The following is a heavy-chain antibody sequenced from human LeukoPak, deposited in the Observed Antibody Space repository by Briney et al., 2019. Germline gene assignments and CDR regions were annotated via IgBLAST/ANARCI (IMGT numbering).Heavy chain of an antibody. D-gene: IGHD6-13*01. CDR3: ARGSSSWYYFDY. V-gene: IGHV4-59*11. Sequence: SETLSLTCSVSGGSISNHFWSWIRQPPGKGLEWIGYIYSNGNTNYNPSLKSPLTISVDTSKNQFSLKLSSVTAADTAVYYCARGSSSWYYFDYWGQGTLVTVSS. CDR2: IYSNGNT. CDR1: GGSISNHF. J-gene: IGHJ4*02.